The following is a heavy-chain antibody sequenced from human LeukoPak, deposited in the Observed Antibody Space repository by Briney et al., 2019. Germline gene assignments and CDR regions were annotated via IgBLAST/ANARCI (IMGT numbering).Heavy chain of an antibody. J-gene: IGHJ4*02. D-gene: IGHD4-23*01. CDR3: ARAPHDYGGNSYYFDY. V-gene: IGHV3-21*01. CDR1: GFTFSSYS. Sequence: GGSLRLSCAASGFTFSSYSMNWVRQAPGKGLEWVSSISSSSSYIYYADSVKGRFTISRDNAKNSLYLQMNSLRAEDTAVYYCARAPHDYGGNSYYFDYWGQGTLVTVSS. CDR2: ISSSSSYI.